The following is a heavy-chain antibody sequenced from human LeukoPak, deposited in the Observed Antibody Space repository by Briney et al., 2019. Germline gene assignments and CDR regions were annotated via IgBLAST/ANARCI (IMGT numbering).Heavy chain of an antibody. CDR3: ARGPKYISSWQTFWGIAFDI. CDR1: GGSFSGYY. D-gene: IGHD6-13*01. V-gene: IGHV4-34*01. Sequence: SETLSLTCAVYGGSFSGYYWSWIRQPPGKGLEWIGEINHSGSTNYNPSLKSRVTISVDTSKNQFSLKLSSVTAADTAVYYCARGPKYISSWQTFWGIAFDIWGQGTMVTVSS. CDR2: INHSGST. J-gene: IGHJ3*02.